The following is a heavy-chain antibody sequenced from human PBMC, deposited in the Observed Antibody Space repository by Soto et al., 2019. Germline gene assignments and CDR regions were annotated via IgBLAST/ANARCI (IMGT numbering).Heavy chain of an antibody. CDR3: ARDELERRWFDP. V-gene: IGHV4-31*03. J-gene: IGHJ5*02. CDR2: IYYSGST. D-gene: IGHD1-1*01. Sequence: PSETLSLTCTVSGGSISSGGYYWSWIRQHPGKGLEWIGYIYYSGSTYYNPSLKGRVTISVDTSKNQFSLKLSSVTAADTAVYYCARDELERRWFDPWGQGTLVTVSS. CDR1: GGSISSGGYY.